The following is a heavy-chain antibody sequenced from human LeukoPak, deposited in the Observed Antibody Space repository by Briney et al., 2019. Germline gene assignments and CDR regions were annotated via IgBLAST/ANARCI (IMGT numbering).Heavy chain of an antibody. V-gene: IGHV5-51*01. Sequence: GESLKISCKGSGYTFSSYWIGWVRQMPGKGLEWMGIIYPGDSETRYSSSFQGQVTISADKSITTAYLQWSSLKASDTAMYYCATLGYCSTTSCPKGFFDYWGQGTLVTVFS. CDR3: ATLGYCSTTSCPKGFFDY. D-gene: IGHD2-2*01. CDR1: GYTFSSYW. J-gene: IGHJ4*02. CDR2: IYPGDSET.